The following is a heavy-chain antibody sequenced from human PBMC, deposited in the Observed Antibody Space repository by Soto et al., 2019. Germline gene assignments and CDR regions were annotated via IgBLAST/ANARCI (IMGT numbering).Heavy chain of an antibody. D-gene: IGHD1-20*01. CDR3: ATSQKGYNWNYFDH. J-gene: IGHJ4*02. CDR1: GGSISGSYYY. V-gene: IGHV4-39*01. Sequence: SETLSLTCAVSGGSISGSYYYWAWLRQSPGKGPEWIGSVFYTGLTSYNPSLESRVSVSVDTSKSQFSLKLSAVSAADTAVYYCATSQKGYNWNYFDHWGQGALVTVS. CDR2: VFYTGLT.